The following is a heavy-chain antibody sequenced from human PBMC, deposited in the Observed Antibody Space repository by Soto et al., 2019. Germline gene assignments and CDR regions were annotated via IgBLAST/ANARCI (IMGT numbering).Heavy chain of an antibody. V-gene: IGHV1-18*01. CDR3: ASTGYSSRSRSNWFGP. J-gene: IGHJ5*02. CDR2: ISAYNGNT. Sequence: ASVKVSCKASGYTFTSYGISWVRQAPGQGREWMGWISAYNGNTNYAQKLQGRVTMTTDTSTSTAYMELRSLRSDDTAVYYCASTGYSSRSRSNWFGPWGQGXLVTVSS. D-gene: IGHD6-19*01. CDR1: GYTFTSYG.